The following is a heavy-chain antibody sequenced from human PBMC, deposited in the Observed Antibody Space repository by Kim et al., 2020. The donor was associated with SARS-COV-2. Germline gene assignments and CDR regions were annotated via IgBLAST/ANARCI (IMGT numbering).Heavy chain of an antibody. J-gene: IGHJ5*02. V-gene: IGHV4-31*03. Sequence: SETLSLTCTVSGGSISSGGYYWSWIRQHPGKGLEWIGYIYDSGSTYYNPSLKSRVTIAVDTSKNQFSLKLSSVTAADTAVYYCARGSKDIVVVPAAINWFDPWGQGTMVTVSS. CDR1: GGSISSGGYY. D-gene: IGHD2-2*01. CDR3: ARGSKDIVVVPAAINWFDP. CDR2: IYDSGST.